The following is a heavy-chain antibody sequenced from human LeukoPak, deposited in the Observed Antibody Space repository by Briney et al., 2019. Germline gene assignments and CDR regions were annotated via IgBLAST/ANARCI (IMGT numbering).Heavy chain of an antibody. J-gene: IGHJ2*01. CDR1: GGTFSNHA. CDR3: ARGLDGKSYWYFDL. Sequence: SVTVSCKASGGTFSNHAVNWLRQAPGQGFQWMGGIIPIFGTTNSAQKFRGRVTFTAEKSTRTAYMELSSLTSDDTAVYYCARGLDGKSYWYFDLWGRGTLVTVSS. V-gene: IGHV1-69*06. D-gene: IGHD5-24*01. CDR2: IIPIFGTT.